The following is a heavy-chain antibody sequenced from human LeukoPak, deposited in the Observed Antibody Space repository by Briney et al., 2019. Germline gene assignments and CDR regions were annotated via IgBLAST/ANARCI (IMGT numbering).Heavy chain of an antibody. J-gene: IGHJ4*02. Sequence: GGSLRLSCAASGFTFSSYAMSWVRQAPGKGLEWVSSISSSSSYIYYADSVKGRFTISRDNAKNSLYLQMNSLRAEDTAVYDCASVPEGDGYDNWGQGTLVTVSS. D-gene: IGHD5-24*01. CDR1: GFTFSSYA. V-gene: IGHV3-21*01. CDR3: ASVPEGDGYDN. CDR2: ISSSSSYI.